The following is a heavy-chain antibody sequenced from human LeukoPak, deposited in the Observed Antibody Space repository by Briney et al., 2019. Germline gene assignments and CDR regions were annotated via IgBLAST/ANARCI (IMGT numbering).Heavy chain of an antibody. CDR1: GFTSSDSY. CDR3: ARDGSAYSYYFDY. J-gene: IGHJ4*02. CDR2: ISSSGSTI. V-gene: IGHV3-11*01. Sequence: GGSLRLSCAASGFTSSDSYMSWIRQAPGKGLEWLSYISSSGSTIYYADSVKGRFTISRDSAKNSLYLQMNSLRAEDTAVYYCARDGSAYSYYFDYWGQGTLVTVSS. D-gene: IGHD3-22*01.